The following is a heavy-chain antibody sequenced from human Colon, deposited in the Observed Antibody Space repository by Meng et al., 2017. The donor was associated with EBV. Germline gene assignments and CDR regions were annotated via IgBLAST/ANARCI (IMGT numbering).Heavy chain of an antibody. V-gene: IGHV4-4*03. Sequence: QVPWQAEGPGPVKPPETLSLTCAGSSDSLSSANWWSWVRQPPGKGLEWIGEIHHNGNANYNPSLKSRVTMSVDKSKNQFVLKVTSVTAADTAVYYCARTAICIGGSCTTWDYWGQGALVTVSS. D-gene: IGHD2-15*01. CDR1: SDSLSSANW. J-gene: IGHJ4*02. CDR2: IHHNGNA. CDR3: ARTAICIGGSCTTWDY.